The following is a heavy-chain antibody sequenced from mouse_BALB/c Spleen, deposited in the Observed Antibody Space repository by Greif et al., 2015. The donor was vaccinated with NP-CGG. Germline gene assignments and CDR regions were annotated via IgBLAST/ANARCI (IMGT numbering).Heavy chain of an antibody. Sequence: VQLQQSGAELAKPGASVKMSCKASGYTFTSYWMHWVKQRPGQGLEWIGYVNPSTGYTEYNQKFKDKATLTADKSSSTAYMQLSSLASEDSAVYYCARLGLGAYWGQGTLVTVSA. V-gene: IGHV1-7*01. CDR3: ARLGLGAY. D-gene: IGHD4-1*01. CDR1: GYTFTSYW. J-gene: IGHJ3*01. CDR2: VNPSTGYT.